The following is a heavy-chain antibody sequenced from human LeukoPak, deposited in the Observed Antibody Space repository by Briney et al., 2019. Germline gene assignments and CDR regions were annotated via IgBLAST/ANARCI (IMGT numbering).Heavy chain of an antibody. CDR1: GYTFTGYY. V-gene: IGHV1-2*02. J-gene: IGHJ3*02. CDR2: INPSSGGT. D-gene: IGHD4/OR15-4a*01. Sequence: ASVKVSCKASGYTFTGYYVHWVRQAPGQGLELVGWINPSSGGTHYAQNFQDRVTMTRDTSTSTAYMELSRLTSDDTAVYYCARDTDCQLLLFAFEIWGQGTMVTVSS. CDR3: ARDTDCQLLLFAFEI.